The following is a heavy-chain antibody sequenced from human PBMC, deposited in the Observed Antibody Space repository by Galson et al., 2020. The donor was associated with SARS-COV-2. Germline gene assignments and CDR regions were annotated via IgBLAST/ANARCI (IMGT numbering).Heavy chain of an antibody. CDR2: IYHSGST. J-gene: IGHJ6*02. Sequence: ASETLSLTCAVSGGSISSSNWWSWVRQPPGKGLEWIGEIYHSGSTNYNPSLESRVTISVDNSKNQFSLRLTSVTAADTAVYYCARDCSGGSCYSDLVGMDVWGQGTTVTVSS. D-gene: IGHD2-15*01. V-gene: IGHV4-4*02. CDR1: GGSISSSNW. CDR3: ARDCSGGSCYSDLVGMDV.